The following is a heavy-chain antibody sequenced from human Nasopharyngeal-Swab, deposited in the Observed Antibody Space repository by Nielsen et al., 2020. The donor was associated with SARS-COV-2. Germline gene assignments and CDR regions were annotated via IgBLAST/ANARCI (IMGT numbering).Heavy chain of an antibody. J-gene: IGHJ6*02. CDR3: ARNSADYDILTGYYKVPVNPPDV. D-gene: IGHD3-9*01. CDR2: IDWDDDK. Sequence: WSRQPPGKALEWLSPIDWDDDKYYSTSLKTRLTISKDTSKNQVVLTMTNREPVDTAPYYRARNSADYDILTGYYKVPVNPPDVWGQGTTVTVSS. V-gene: IGHV2-70*01.